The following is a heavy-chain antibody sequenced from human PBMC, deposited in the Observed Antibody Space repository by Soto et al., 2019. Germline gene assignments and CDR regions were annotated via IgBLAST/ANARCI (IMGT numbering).Heavy chain of an antibody. CDR1: GGSISSGGYS. CDR3: ARGAMVRGVIPRRFDY. J-gene: IGHJ4*02. CDR2: IYHSGRT. V-gene: IGHV4-30-2*01. Sequence: QLQLQESGSGLVKPSQTLSLTCAVSGGSISSGGYSWSWIRQPPGKGLEWIGYIYHSGRTYYNPSLQSRLTISVDRSKNQFSLKLSSVTAADTAVYYCARGAMVRGVIPRRFDYWGQGTLVTVSS. D-gene: IGHD3-10*01.